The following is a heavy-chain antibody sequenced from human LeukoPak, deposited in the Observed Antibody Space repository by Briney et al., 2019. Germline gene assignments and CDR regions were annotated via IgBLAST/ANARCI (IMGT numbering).Heavy chain of an antibody. Sequence: SETLSLTCAVYGGSFSGYYWSWIRQPPGKGLEWIGEINHSGSTNYSPSLKSRVTISVDTSKNQFSLKLSSVTAADTAVYYCARGGHSSGWYDYYGMDVWGQGTTVTVSS. J-gene: IGHJ6*02. CDR1: GGSFSGYY. CDR3: ARGGHSSGWYDYYGMDV. D-gene: IGHD6-19*01. V-gene: IGHV4-34*01. CDR2: INHSGST.